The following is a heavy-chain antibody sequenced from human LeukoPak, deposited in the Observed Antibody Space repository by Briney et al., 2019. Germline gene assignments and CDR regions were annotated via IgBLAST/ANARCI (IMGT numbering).Heavy chain of an antibody. CDR3: ARNQQLVLGFDY. CDR1: GGSISSYY. D-gene: IGHD6-13*01. J-gene: IGHJ4*02. V-gene: IGHV4-59*01. CDR2: IYYSGST. Sequence: SETLSLTCTVSGGSISSYYWSWIRQPPGKGLEWMGYIYYSGSTNYNPSLKSPVTISVDTSKNQFSLKLSSVTAADTAVYYCARNQQLVLGFDYWGQGTLVTVSS.